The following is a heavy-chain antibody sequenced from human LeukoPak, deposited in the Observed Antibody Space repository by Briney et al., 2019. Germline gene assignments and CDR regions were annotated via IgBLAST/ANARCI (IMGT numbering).Heavy chain of an antibody. D-gene: IGHD6-25*01. V-gene: IGHV3-9*03. CDR2: ITWNSAGI. J-gene: IGHJ3*02. Sequence: GRSLRLSCAASGFTFDDYAMHWVRQAPGKGLEWVSGITWNSAGIDYADSVKGRFTISSDNAKNSLYLQMNSLRAEDMALYYCAKDRLSGFDAFDIWGQGTMVTVSP. CDR1: GFTFDDYA. CDR3: AKDRLSGFDAFDI.